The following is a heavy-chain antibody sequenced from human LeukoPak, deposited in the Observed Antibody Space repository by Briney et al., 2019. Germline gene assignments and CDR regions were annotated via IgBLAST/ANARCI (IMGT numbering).Heavy chain of an antibody. CDR1: GFTFSSYA. CDR3: AKDLNYYPSSSFDY. V-gene: IGHV3-23*01. D-gene: IGHD3-10*01. Sequence: PGGSLRLSCAASGFTFSSYAMSWVRQTPGKGLEWVSAISGSGGSTYYADSVKGRFTISRDNSKNTLYLQMNSLRAEDTAVYYCAKDLNYYPSSSFDYWGQGTLVTVSS. CDR2: ISGSGGST. J-gene: IGHJ4*02.